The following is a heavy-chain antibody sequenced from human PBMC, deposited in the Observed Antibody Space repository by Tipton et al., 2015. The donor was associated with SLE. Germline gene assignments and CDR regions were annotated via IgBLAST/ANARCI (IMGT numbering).Heavy chain of an antibody. Sequence: TLSLTCTVSGGSISSYYWSWIRQPPGKGLEWIGYIYYSWSTNYNPSLKSRVTISVDTSKNQFSLMLSSVTAADTAVYYCPRVAADDIRGQGTLVTVTS. J-gene: IGHJ3*02. CDR3: PRVAADDI. V-gene: IGHV4-59*01. CDR1: GGSISSYY. D-gene: IGHD6-13*01. CDR2: IYYSWST.